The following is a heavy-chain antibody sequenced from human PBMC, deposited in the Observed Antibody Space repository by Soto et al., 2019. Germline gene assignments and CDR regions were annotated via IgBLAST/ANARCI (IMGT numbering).Heavy chain of an antibody. CDR3: GRDWVYASRGYYHYYYYGMHV. Sequence: PGGSLRLSCAASGFTFGSYGMHWVRQAPGRGLEWVAVIWYDGSNKYYADSVKGRFTISRDNSTNTLYLQMNSLRAEDTAVYYCGRDWVYASRGYYHYYYYGMHVWGEGTPVTVS. CDR2: IWYDGSNK. D-gene: IGHD3-22*01. CDR1: GFTFGSYG. V-gene: IGHV3-33*01. J-gene: IGHJ6*02.